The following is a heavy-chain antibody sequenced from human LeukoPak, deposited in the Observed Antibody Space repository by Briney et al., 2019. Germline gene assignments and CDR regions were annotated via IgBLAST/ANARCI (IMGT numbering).Heavy chain of an antibody. CDR3: AREKSYYYDSSGTPSD. J-gene: IGHJ4*02. V-gene: IGHV4-61*01. CDR1: GGSVSSGSYY. Sequence: PSETLSLTCTVSGGSVSSGSYYWSWIRQPPGKGLEWIGYIYYSGSTNYNPFLKSRVTISVDTSKNQFSLKLSSATAADTAVYYCAREKSYYYDSSGTPSDWGQGTLVTVSS. CDR2: IYYSGST. D-gene: IGHD3-22*01.